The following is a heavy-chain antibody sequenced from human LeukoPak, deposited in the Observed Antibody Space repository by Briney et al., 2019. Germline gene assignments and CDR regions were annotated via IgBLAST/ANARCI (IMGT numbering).Heavy chain of an antibody. D-gene: IGHD1/OR15-1a*01. CDR2: IIPIFGMV. J-gene: IGHJ3*02. V-gene: IGHV1-69*04. CDR1: GGTFSSYG. Sequence: GASVKVSCKASGGTFSSYGSSWVRQAPGQGLEWMGRIIPIFGMVNYAQKFQGRVTITADKSTSTAYMELYSLRSDDTAMYHCATSEQLDYAFDIWGQGTMVTVSS. CDR3: ATSEQLDYAFDI.